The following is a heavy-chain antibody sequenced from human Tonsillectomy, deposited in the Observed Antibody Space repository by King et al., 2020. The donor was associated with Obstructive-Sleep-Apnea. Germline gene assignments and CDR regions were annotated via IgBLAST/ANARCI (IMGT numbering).Heavy chain of an antibody. Sequence: VQLVESGGGLVQPGGSLRLSCAASGFTISTNYMSWVRQAPGRGLEWVSLIYSGGGTYYADSVKGRFTISRHNSKNTLYLQMNSLRAEDTAVYYCARGDYYYYAMDVWGQGTTVTVSS. CDR1: GFTISTNY. CDR2: IYSGGGT. V-gene: IGHV3-53*04. J-gene: IGHJ6*02. CDR3: ARGDYYYYAMDV.